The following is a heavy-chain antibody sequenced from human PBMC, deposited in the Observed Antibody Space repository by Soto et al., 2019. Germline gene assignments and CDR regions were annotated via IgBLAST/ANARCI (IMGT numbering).Heavy chain of an antibody. CDR3: ARGIFGSGTANDY. CDR2: INGDGSGT. CDR1: GFTFSGSW. D-gene: IGHD3-10*01. Sequence: EVQLVESGGGLVQPGGSLRLSCAASGFTFSGSWMHWVRQAPGKGLVWVSRINGDGSGTSYADFVKGRFTISRDDAKSTLFLQMNGLRAEDTAVYSCARGIFGSGTANDYWGQGTLVTVSS. V-gene: IGHV3-74*01. J-gene: IGHJ4*02.